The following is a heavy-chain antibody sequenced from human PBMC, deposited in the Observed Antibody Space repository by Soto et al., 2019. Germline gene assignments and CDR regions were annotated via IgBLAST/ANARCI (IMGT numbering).Heavy chain of an antibody. J-gene: IGHJ4*02. D-gene: IGHD2-8*01. V-gene: IGHV4-34*01. CDR3: ARGPRPYCTNGVCYSYQY. CDR2: INHSGST. Sequence: SETLSLTCAVYGGSFSGYYWSWIRQPPGKGLEWIGEINHSGSTNYNPSLKSRVTISVDTSKNQFSLKLSSVTAADTAVYYCARGPRPYCTNGVCYSYQYWGQGTLVTVSS. CDR1: GGSFSGYY.